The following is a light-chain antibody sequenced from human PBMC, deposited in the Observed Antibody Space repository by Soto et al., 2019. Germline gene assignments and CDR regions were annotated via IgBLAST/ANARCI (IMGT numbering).Light chain of an antibody. Sequence: DIQMTQSPSSLSATVGDRVTITCQASQDINKYLNWYQQKPGKGPKLLIYDASHLERGVPSRFSGTSSGTYFTVTINSLQPEDVATYYCQQYDEIPYTCGQGTKFEIK. CDR3: QQYDEIPYT. V-gene: IGKV1-33*01. CDR2: DAS. J-gene: IGKJ2*01. CDR1: QDINKY.